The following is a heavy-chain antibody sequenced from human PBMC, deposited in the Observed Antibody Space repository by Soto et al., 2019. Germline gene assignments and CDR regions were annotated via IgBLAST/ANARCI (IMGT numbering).Heavy chain of an antibody. CDR3: ARNRLEGQQPRGGGYYYGMDV. V-gene: IGHV5-51*01. D-gene: IGHD6-13*01. J-gene: IGHJ6*02. CDR1: GYSFTSYW. Sequence: GESLKISCKGSGYSFTSYWIGWVRQMPGKGLEWMGIIYPGDSDTRYSPSFQGQVTISADKSISTAYLQWSSLKASDTAMYYCARNRLEGQQPRGGGYYYGMDVWGQGTTVTVSS. CDR2: IYPGDSDT.